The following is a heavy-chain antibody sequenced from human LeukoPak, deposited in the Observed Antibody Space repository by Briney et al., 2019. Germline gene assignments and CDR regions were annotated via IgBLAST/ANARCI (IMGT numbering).Heavy chain of an antibody. J-gene: IGHJ4*02. CDR1: GFTFSSYA. V-gene: IGHV3-30-3*01. CDR3: ASIAVAGGDY. Sequence: GGSLRLSCAASGFTFSSYAMHWVRQAPGKGLEWVAVISYDGSNKYYADSVKGRFTISRDNSTNTLYLQMNSLRAEDTAVYYCASIAVAGGDYWGQGTLVTVSS. CDR2: ISYDGSNK. D-gene: IGHD6-19*01.